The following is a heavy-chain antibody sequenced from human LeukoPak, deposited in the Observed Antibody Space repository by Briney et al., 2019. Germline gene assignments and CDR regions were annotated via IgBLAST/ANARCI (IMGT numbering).Heavy chain of an antibody. V-gene: IGHV4-39*07. CDR2: IYHSGST. CDR1: GGSISSSSYY. J-gene: IGHJ4*02. CDR3: ARKRGVYYDILTGYYPFDY. D-gene: IGHD3-9*01. Sequence: PSETLSLTCTVSGGSISSSSYYWGWIRQPPGKGLEWIGSIYHSGSTNYNPSLKSRVTISVDKSKNQFSLKLSSVTAADTAVYYCARKRGVYYDILTGYYPFDYWGQGTLVTVSS.